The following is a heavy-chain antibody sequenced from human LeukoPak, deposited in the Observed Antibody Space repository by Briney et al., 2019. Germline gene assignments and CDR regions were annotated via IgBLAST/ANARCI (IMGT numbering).Heavy chain of an antibody. CDR1: GGTFSSYA. CDR3: ARDRGERGSSWSLPAHGFDI. CDR2: IVPIFGTT. V-gene: IGHV1-69*05. Sequence: SVKVSCKASGGTFSSYAINWVRQAPGQGLEWMGRIVPIFGTTNYARKFQGRVTITTDESTSTAYMELSSLRSEDTAVYYCARDRGERGSSWSLPAHGFDIWGQGTMVTVSS. J-gene: IGHJ3*02. D-gene: IGHD6-13*01.